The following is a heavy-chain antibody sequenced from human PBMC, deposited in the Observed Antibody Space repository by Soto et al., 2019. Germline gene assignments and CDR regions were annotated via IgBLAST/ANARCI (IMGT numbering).Heavy chain of an antibody. D-gene: IGHD3-9*01. Sequence: QVQLVESGGGVVQPGRSLRLSCAAFGFPFSTYGMHWVRQAPGKGLEWVAAISYDGDNTYFADSVKGRFTISRDKSKNTLFLEMNSLRAEDTAVYYCARRAIYDILTGPQLDYWGQGTLVTVSS. CDR1: GFPFSTYG. CDR2: ISYDGDNT. J-gene: IGHJ4*02. V-gene: IGHV3-30*03. CDR3: ARRAIYDILTGPQLDY.